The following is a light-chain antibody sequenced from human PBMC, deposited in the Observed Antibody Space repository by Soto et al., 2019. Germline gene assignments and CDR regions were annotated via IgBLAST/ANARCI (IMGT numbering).Light chain of an antibody. J-gene: IGKJ1*01. V-gene: IGKV3-20*01. CDR3: QQYGSSPRT. CDR2: GAS. CDR1: QSVSSSY. Sequence: EIVLTQSPGTLSLSPGEGATLSCRASQSVSSSYLAWYQQKPGQAPRLLIYGASSRATDIADRFSGSGSGTDFTLTISRLEPEDFAVYYCQQYGSSPRTFGQGTKVEIK.